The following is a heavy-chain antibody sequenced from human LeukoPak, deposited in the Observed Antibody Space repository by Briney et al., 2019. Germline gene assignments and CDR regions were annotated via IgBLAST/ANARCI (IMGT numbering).Heavy chain of an antibody. CDR3: ATGNYSYGYNYFDN. CDR1: GYTLTEIS. J-gene: IGHJ4*02. CDR2: FDPEEGET. Sequence: ASVKVSCKVSGYTLTEISMHWVRQSPGEGLQWMGGFDPEEGETIYAQNLQGRVTMTEDTSTETAYMELSSLRSEDTAVYYCATGNYSYGYNYFDNWGQGTLVSVSS. V-gene: IGHV1-24*01. D-gene: IGHD5-18*01.